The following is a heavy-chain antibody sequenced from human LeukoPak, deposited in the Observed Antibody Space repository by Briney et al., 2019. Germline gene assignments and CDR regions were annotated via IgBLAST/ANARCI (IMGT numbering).Heavy chain of an antibody. CDR3: ARHPTGGYTSGWYGYYYHGMDV. D-gene: IGHD6-19*01. J-gene: IGHJ6*02. Sequence: PSETLSLTCGVSGGSISSTNWWSWVRQPPGQGLEWIGEISLTGRTNYNPSLKSRVTISVDTSKNQFSLSLSSVTAADTAVYYCARHPTGGYTSGWYGYYYHGMDVWGQGTTVTVYS. V-gene: IGHV4-4*02. CDR2: ISLTGRT. CDR1: GGSISSTNW.